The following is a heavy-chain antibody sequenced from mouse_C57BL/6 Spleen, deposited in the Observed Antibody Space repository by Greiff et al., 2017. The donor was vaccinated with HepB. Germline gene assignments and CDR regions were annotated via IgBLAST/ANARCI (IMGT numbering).Heavy chain of an antibody. V-gene: IGHV1-82*01. J-gene: IGHJ1*03. Sequence: QVQLQQSGPELVKPGASVKISCKASGYAFSSSWMNWVKQRPGTGLEWIGRIYPGDGDTNYNGKFKGKATLTADKSSSTAYMQLSSLKSEDSAVYVCARTYYFDVWGTGTTVTVSS. CDR2: IYPGDGDT. CDR3: ARTYYFDV. CDR1: GYAFSSSW.